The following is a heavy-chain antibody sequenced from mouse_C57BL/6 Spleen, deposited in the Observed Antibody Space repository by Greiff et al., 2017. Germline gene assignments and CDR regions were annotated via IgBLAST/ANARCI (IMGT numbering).Heavy chain of an antibody. CDR2: ISNGGGST. Sequence: DVHLVESGGGLVQPGGSLKLSCAASGFTFSDYYMYWVRQTPEKRLEWVADISNGGGSTYYPDTVKGRFTISRDNAKNTLYLQMSRLKSEDTAMYYCARQGDYVWFAYWGQGTLVTVSA. D-gene: IGHD2-4*01. V-gene: IGHV5-12*01. J-gene: IGHJ3*01. CDR3: ARQGDYVWFAY. CDR1: GFTFSDYY.